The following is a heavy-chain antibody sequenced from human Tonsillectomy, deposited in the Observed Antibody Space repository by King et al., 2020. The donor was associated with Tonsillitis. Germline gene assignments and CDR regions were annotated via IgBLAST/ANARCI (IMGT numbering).Heavy chain of an antibody. Sequence: VQLVESGGGLVKPGDSLRLSCAASGFNFNYGWMGWVRQAPGKGLEWVGRSESQNIGGTTDFAAPVKGRFTFFRDDSKNTLFLQMNSLKTEDTAVYYCVTEGFSSGTDSRPYWGQGTLVTVSS. D-gene: IGHD3-10*01. CDR3: VTEGFSSGTDSRPY. J-gene: IGHJ4*02. CDR2: SESQNIGGTT. V-gene: IGHV3-15*04. CDR1: GFNFNYGW.